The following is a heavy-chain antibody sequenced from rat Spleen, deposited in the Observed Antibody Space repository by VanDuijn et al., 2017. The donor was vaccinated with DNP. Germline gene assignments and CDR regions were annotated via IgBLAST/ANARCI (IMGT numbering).Heavy chain of an antibody. CDR2: ISPSGSRT. V-gene: IGHV5-25*01. D-gene: IGHD1-2*01. J-gene: IGHJ1*01. CDR1: GFTFSNYY. Sequence: EVQLVESGGGLVQPGRSLKLSCAASGFTFSNYYMAWVRQAPKKGLEWVAAISPSGSRTYYPDSVKGRFTISRDDAKSGLYRQMNSLKSEYTATYYCARGSSSIYWYFDFWGPGTMVTVSS. CDR3: ARGSSSIYWYFDF.